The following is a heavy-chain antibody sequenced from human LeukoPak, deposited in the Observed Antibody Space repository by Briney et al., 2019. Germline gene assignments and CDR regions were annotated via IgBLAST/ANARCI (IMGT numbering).Heavy chain of an antibody. CDR3: ARVYSGYDQQPNDY. D-gene: IGHD5-12*01. V-gene: IGHV1-18*01. Sequence: ASVKVSCKASGYTFTDFGISWVRQAPGQGLEWMAWVSAYNGNTNYVQKFQDRVTMTTDTSASTAYMELRSLRSDDTAVYYCARVYSGYDQQPNDYWGQGTLVTVSS. CDR2: VSAYNGNT. J-gene: IGHJ4*02. CDR1: GYTFTDFG.